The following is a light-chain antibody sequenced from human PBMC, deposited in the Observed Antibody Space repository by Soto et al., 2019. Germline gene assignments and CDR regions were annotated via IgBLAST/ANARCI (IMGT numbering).Light chain of an antibody. CDR3: LLYRGRALV. CDR1: TGAVTSDYY. V-gene: IGLV7-43*01. Sequence: QAVVTQEPSLTVSPGGTVTLTCASNTGAVTSDYYPNWFQQKPGQAPRALIYGITNKHSWTPARFSGSLLGGKAALTVSDVQAEDEADYYCLLYRGRALVFGGGTKLNVL. CDR2: GIT. J-gene: IGLJ3*02.